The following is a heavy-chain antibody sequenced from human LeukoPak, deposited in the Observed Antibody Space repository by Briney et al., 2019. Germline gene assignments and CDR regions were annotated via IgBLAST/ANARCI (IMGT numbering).Heavy chain of an antibody. CDR1: GFTFDDYW. J-gene: IGHJ4*02. CDR3: AKAYGSGSYYFDY. Sequence: GGSLRLSCGASGFTFDDYWMSWVRQAPGQGLEWVANINQDGSEKYYLDSAKGRFTISRDNARNSLYLQVNSLRAEDTAVYYCAKAYGSGSYYFDYWGQGTLVTVSS. CDR2: INQDGSEK. D-gene: IGHD3-10*01. V-gene: IGHV3-7*01.